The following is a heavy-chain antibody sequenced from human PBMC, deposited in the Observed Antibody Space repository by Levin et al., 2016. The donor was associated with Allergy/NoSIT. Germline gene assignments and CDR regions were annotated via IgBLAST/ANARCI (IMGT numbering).Heavy chain of an antibody. V-gene: IGHV3-64*01. J-gene: IGHJ6*02. CDR2: ISSNGGST. D-gene: IGHD3-22*01. Sequence: WIRQPPGKGLEYVSAISSNGGSTYYANSVKGRFTISRDNSKNTLYLQMGSLRAEDMAVYYCARDIVVVIGTYYYYYGMDVWGQGTTVTVSS. CDR3: ARDIVVVIGTYYYYYGMDV.